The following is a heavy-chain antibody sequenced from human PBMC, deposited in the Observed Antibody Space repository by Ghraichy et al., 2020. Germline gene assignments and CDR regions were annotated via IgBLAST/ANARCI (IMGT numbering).Heavy chain of an antibody. Sequence: GGSLRLSCAASGFTVSSSYMSWVRQAPGKGLECVSLIYSGGSTYYADSVKGRFTISRDNSKNTLYLQMNSLRAEDTAVYYCARAADAFDIWGQGTLVTVSS. CDR1: GFTVSSSY. V-gene: IGHV3-53*01. CDR3: ARAADAFDI. CDR2: IYSGGST. J-gene: IGHJ3*02.